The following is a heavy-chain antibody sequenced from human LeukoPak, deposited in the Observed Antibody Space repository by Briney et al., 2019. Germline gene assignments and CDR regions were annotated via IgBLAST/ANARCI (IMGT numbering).Heavy chain of an antibody. D-gene: IGHD2-15*01. CDR2: ISDTGNT. V-gene: IGHV3-23*01. CDR1: GFTLSSYA. J-gene: IGHJ4*02. CDR3: AKAPVTTCRGAFCYPFDY. Sequence: GGSLRLSCAASGFTLSSYAMSWVRQAPGKGLEWVSAISDTGNTYRADSVKGRFTISRDSSKNTLFLQMNRLRPEDAAVYYCAKAPVTTCRGAFCYPFDYWGQGTVVTVSS.